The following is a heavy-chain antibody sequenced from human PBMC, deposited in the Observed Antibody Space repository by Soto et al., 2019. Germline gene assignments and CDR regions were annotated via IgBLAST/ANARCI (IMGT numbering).Heavy chain of an antibody. V-gene: IGHV3-73*01. D-gene: IGHD3-10*01. CDR3: TRWVRAFDY. CDR1: GFTFSGSA. Sequence: GGSLRLSCAASGFTFSGSAMHWVRQASGKGLEWVGRIRSKANSYATAYAASVKGRFTISRDDSKNTAYLQMNSLKTEDTAVYYCTRWVRAFDYWGQGTPVTVSS. CDR2: IRSKANSYAT. J-gene: IGHJ4*02.